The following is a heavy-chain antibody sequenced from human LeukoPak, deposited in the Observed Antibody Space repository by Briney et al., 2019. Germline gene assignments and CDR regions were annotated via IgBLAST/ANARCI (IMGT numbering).Heavy chain of an antibody. J-gene: IGHJ4*02. CDR1: GGSISSYY. D-gene: IGHD2-8*01. V-gene: IGHV4-59*04. Sequence: SETLSLTCTVSGGSISSYYWSWIRQPPGKGLEWIGYNYHSGSTYYNPSLKSRVTISVDRSKNQFSLKLSSVTAADTAVYYCAGPMRYADYWGQGTLVTVSS. CDR3: AGPMRYADY. CDR2: NYHSGST.